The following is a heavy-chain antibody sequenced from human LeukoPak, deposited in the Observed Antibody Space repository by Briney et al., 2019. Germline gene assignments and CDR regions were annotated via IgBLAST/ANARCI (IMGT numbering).Heavy chain of an antibody. CDR1: GGTFSSYA. D-gene: IGHD6-19*01. Sequence: GASVKVSCKASGGTFSSYAISWVRQAPGQGLEWMGGIIPIFGTANYAQKFQGRVTITTDESTSTAYMELSSLRSEDTAVYYCAREVDSSGWSPIDYWGQGTLVTVSS. CDR3: AREVDSSGWSPIDY. CDR2: IIPIFGTA. V-gene: IGHV1-69*05. J-gene: IGHJ4*02.